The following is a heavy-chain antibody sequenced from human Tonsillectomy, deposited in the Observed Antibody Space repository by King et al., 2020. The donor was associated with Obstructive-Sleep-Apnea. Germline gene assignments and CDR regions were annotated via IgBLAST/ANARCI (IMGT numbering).Heavy chain of an antibody. Sequence: VQLVESGGGFIQPGGSLRLSCAASGFTFSSYGMSWVRQAPGKGLEWVSGISGTGGRKYYADSVKGRFTISRDTSKNTLYLQMNSLRAEYTAIYYCAKYSRQLLVEYWGQGTLVTVSS. CDR1: GFTFSSYG. D-gene: IGHD6-19*01. V-gene: IGHV3-23*04. CDR2: ISGTGGRK. CDR3: AKYSRQLLVEY. J-gene: IGHJ4*02.